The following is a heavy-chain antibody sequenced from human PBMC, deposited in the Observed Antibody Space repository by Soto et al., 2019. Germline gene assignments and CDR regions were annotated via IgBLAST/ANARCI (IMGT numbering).Heavy chain of an antibody. Sequence: KTSETLSLTCTVSGGSTSSDNYWSWIRQPPGKGPEWIGHIYYSGNTDYNPSLKSRLAISIDTSKNQFSLKLSSVTAADTAVYFCAREGGESSDGLYYFDSWGQGSLVTVSS. CDR2: IYYSGNT. J-gene: IGHJ4*02. CDR3: AREGGESSDGLYYFDS. CDR1: GGSTSSDNY. D-gene: IGHD3-16*01. V-gene: IGHV4-30-4*01.